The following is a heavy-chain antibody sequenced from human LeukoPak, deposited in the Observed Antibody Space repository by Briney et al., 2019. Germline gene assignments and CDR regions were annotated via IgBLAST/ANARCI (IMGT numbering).Heavy chain of an antibody. J-gene: IGHJ4*02. Sequence: SETLSLTCAVYGGSFSGYYWSWIRQPPGKGLEWIGEINHSGSTNYNPSLKSRVTISVDTSKNQFSLKLSSVTAADTAVYYCAHYGYEASFDYWGQGTLVTVSS. CDR3: AHYGYEASFDY. CDR2: INHSGST. D-gene: IGHD5-18*01. V-gene: IGHV4-34*01. CDR1: GGSFSGYY.